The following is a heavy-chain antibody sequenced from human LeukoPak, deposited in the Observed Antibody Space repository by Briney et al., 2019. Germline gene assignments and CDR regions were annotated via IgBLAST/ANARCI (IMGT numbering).Heavy chain of an antibody. D-gene: IGHD6-13*01. CDR1: GFTFSSYA. CDR2: ISGSGGST. V-gene: IGHV3-23*01. CDR3: AKDDRYSSSWGAEYFQH. J-gene: IGHJ1*01. Sequence: GGSLRVSCAASGFTFSSYAMSWVRQAPGKGLEWVSAISGSGGSTYYADSVKGRFTISRDNSKNTLYLQMNSLRAEDTAVYYCAKDDRYSSSWGAEYFQHWGQGTLVTVSS.